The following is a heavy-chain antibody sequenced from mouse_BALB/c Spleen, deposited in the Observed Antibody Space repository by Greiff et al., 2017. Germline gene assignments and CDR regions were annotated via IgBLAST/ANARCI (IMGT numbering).Heavy chain of an antibody. D-gene: IGHD2-3*01. Sequence: VQLQQSGPELVKPGASVKISCKASGYSFTGYVMNWVKQSHGKSLEWIGRINPYNGDTFYNQKFKGKATLTVDKSSSTAHMELLSLTSEDSAVYYCGRSDGSSYAMDYWGQGTSVTVSS. J-gene: IGHJ4*01. CDR1: GYSFTGYV. V-gene: IGHV1-37*01. CDR3: GRSDGSSYAMDY. CDR2: INPYNGDT.